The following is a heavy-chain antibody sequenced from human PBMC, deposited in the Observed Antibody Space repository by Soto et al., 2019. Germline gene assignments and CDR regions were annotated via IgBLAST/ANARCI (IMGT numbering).Heavy chain of an antibody. Sequence: QVQLVQSGAEVKKPGASVKVSCKASGYTFTTYYMHWVRQAPGQGLEWMGIINPRGGSTRYAQKFQGRVTMTRDTSRSTGYMELSSLRSEDTAVYYCEGDKSDAFDIGGQGTMVTVSS. J-gene: IGHJ3*02. V-gene: IGHV1-46*01. CDR1: GYTFTTYY. CDR2: INPRGGST. CDR3: EGDKSDAFDI.